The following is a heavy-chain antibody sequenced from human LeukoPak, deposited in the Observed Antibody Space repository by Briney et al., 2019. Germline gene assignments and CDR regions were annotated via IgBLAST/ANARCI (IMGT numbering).Heavy chain of an antibody. J-gene: IGHJ4*02. CDR2: IYYSGST. D-gene: IGHD3-22*01. CDR3: ARGYSGYDC. V-gene: IGHV4-59*01. CDR1: GGSISSYY. Sequence: SETLSLTCTVSGGSISSYYWSWIRQPPGKGLEWIGYIYYSGSTNYNPSLKSRVTISVDTSKNQFSLKLSSVTAADTAVYYCARGYSGYDCWGQGTLVTVSS.